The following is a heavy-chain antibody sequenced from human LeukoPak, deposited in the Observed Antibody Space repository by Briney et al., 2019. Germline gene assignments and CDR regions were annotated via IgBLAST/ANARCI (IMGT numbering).Heavy chain of an antibody. CDR3: ARGGGTASGSYFSDY. D-gene: IGHD3-10*01. CDR1: GYTFTGYY. CDR2: IKPNSGGT. J-gene: IGHJ4*02. V-gene: IGHV1-2*02. Sequence: GASVKVSCKASGYTFTGYYMHWVRQAPGQGLEWMGWIKPNSGGTDYAQKFQGRVTMTRDTSTSTVYMELSSLRSEDTAVYYCARGGGTASGSYFSDYWGQGTLVTVSS.